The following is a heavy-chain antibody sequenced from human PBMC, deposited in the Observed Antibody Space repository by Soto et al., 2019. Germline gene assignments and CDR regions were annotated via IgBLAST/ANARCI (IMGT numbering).Heavy chain of an antibody. CDR2: IRSKANSYAT. Sequence: EVQLVESGGGLVQPGGSLKLSCAASGCTFSGSAMHWVRQASGKGLEWVGRIRSKANSYATAYAASVKGRFTISRDDSKNTAYLQMNSLKTEDTAVYYCTSPTNSSSYGDFDYWGQGTLVTVSS. J-gene: IGHJ4*02. CDR1: GCTFSGSA. D-gene: IGHD6-13*01. CDR3: TSPTNSSSYGDFDY. V-gene: IGHV3-73*01.